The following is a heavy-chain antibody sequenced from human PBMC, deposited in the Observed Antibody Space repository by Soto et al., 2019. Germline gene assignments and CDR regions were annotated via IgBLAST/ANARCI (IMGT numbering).Heavy chain of an antibody. CDR3: ARDPLIGTTEYGLEV. V-gene: IGHV3-74*01. CDR1: GFTFSTYW. Sequence: EVQLVESGGGLVQPGGSLRLSCAASGFTFSTYWMHWVRQPPGKGLVWVSRINNDGSNTAYADSVKGRFTISRDNAQSTLYLQMNSLRAEDTAVYYCARDPLIGTTEYGLEVWGQGTTVSVSS. CDR2: INNDGSNT. D-gene: IGHD1-7*01. J-gene: IGHJ6*02.